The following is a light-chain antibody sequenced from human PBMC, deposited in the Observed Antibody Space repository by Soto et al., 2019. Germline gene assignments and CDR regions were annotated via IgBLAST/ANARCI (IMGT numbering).Light chain of an antibody. Sequence: EIVLTQSPGTLSLSPGERATLSCRASQSVSSSYLAWYQQKPGQPPRLLIYGASSKATGIPDRFSGSGSGTDFTLTISRLEPEDFAAYYCHQYDSSPLTFGGGTKVEIK. V-gene: IGKV3-20*01. CDR3: HQYDSSPLT. CDR2: GAS. CDR1: QSVSSSY. J-gene: IGKJ4*01.